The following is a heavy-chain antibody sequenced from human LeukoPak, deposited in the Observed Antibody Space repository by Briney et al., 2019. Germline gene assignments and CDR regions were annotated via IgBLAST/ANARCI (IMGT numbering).Heavy chain of an antibody. V-gene: IGHV4-39*07. J-gene: IGHJ4*02. CDR3: ASPAPPLSY. CDR1: GGSISSSSYY. D-gene: IGHD6-25*01. Sequence: SETLSLTCTVSGGSISSSSYYWGWIRQPPGKGLEWIGSIYYSGSTYYNPSLKSRVTISVDTSKNQFSLKLSSVTAADTAVYYCASPAPPLSYWGQGTLVTVSS. CDR2: IYYSGST.